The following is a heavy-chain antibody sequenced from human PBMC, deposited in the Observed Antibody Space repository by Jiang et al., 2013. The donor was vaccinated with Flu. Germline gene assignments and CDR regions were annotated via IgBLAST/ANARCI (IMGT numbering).Heavy chain of an antibody. Sequence: GPGLVKPSETLSLTCAVSGASVSSQGWWSWLRQPPGKGLEWIGEIYYTGATNYNPSLESRVTISLDKSNNQFSLRLHSVTAADTAVYYCARDSSGWQPIDYWGQGTLVTVSS. J-gene: IGHJ4*02. CDR1: GASVSSQGW. CDR2: IYYTGAT. V-gene: IGHV4-4*02. CDR3: ARDSSGWQPIDY. D-gene: IGHD6-19*01.